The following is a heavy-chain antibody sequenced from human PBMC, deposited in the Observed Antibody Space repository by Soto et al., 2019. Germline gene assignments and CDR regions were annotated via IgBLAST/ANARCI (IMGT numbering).Heavy chain of an antibody. CDR1: WYIFNSYW. Sequence: ESLKLPLKGSWYIFNSYWISRFLQLPGKGLEWMGRIDPSDSYTNYSPSFQGHVTISADKSINTAYLQWSILKASDTAMYYCARHSGNYFRRQYYFDYWGQGTLVTVSS. V-gene: IGHV5-10-1*01. D-gene: IGHD1-26*01. CDR2: IDPSDSYT. CDR3: ARHSGNYFRRQYYFDY. J-gene: IGHJ4*02.